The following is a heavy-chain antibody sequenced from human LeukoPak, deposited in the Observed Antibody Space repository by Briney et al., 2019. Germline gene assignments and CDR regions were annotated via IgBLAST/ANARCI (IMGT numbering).Heavy chain of an antibody. D-gene: IGHD6-13*01. CDR3: ARVPWGGSTAYRQQPRVDWFDP. J-gene: IGHJ5*02. CDR2: IHYSGST. CDR1: GGSISSYY. V-gene: IGHV4-59*12. Sequence: SETLSLTCTISGGSISSYYWSWIRQPPGKGLEWLGYIHYSGSTNYNPSLKSRVTISVDTSKNQFSLKLSSVTAADTAVYYCARVPWGGSTAYRQQPRVDWFDPWGQGTLVTVSS.